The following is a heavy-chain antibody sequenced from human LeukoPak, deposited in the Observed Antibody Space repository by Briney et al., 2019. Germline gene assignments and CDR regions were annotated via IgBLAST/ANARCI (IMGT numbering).Heavy chain of an antibody. J-gene: IGHJ5*02. CDR3: ARGYDILTGSQFDP. CDR2: IYYSGST. V-gene: IGHV4-61*01. D-gene: IGHD3-9*01. CDR1: GGSVSSGSYY. Sequence: SETLFLTCTVSGGSVSSGSYYWSWIRQPPGKGLEWIGYIYYSGSTNYNPSLKSRVTISVDTSKNQFSLKLSSVTAADTAVYYCARGYDILTGSQFDPWGQGTLVTVSS.